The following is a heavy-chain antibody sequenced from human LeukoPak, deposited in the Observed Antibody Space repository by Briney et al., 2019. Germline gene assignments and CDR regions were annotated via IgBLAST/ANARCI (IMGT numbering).Heavy chain of an antibody. D-gene: IGHD3-22*01. CDR2: ISYDGSRT. V-gene: IGHV3-74*01. J-gene: IGHJ4*02. CDR1: GFTLSSYW. CDR3: ARGYVYYYDSSGHPGFDY. Sequence: GGSLRLSCAASGFTLSSYWLHWIRQAPGKGLVWVSRISYDGSRTNYAGSVKGRFTISRDNTKNMLYLQMNSLRAEDTAVHFCARGYVYYYDSSGHPGFDYWGQGTLVTVSS.